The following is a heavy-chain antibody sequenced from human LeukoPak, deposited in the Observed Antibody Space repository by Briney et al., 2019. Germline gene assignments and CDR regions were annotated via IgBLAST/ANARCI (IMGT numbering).Heavy chain of an antibody. V-gene: IGHV4-30-2*01. Sequence: SQTLSLTCTVSGGSISSGGYYWSWIRQPPGKGLEWIGEINHSGSTNYNPSLKSRVTISVDTSKNQFSLKLSSVTAADTAVYYCARAGGSGWRPAHWNWFDPWGQGTLVTVSS. CDR3: ARAGGSGWRPAHWNWFDP. D-gene: IGHD6-19*01. J-gene: IGHJ5*02. CDR2: INHSGST. CDR1: GGSISSGGYY.